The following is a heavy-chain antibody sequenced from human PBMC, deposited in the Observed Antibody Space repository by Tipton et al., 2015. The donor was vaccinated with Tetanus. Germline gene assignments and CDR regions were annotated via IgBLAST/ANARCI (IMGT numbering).Heavy chain of an antibody. CDR3: ARDPAGIAVAGTFGENDAFDI. V-gene: IGHV3-11*01. CDR2: ISSSGSTI. D-gene: IGHD6-19*01. J-gene: IGHJ3*02. CDR1: GFTFSDYY. Sequence: GSLRLSCAASGFTFSDYYMSWIRQAPGKGLEWVSYISSSGSTIYYADSVKGRFTISRDNAKNSLHLQMNSLRAEDTAVYYCARDPAGIAVAGTFGENDAFDIWGQGTMVTVSS.